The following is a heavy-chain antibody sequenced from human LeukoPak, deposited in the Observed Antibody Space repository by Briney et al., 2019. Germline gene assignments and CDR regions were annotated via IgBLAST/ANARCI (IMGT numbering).Heavy chain of an antibody. V-gene: IGHV4-31*03. J-gene: IGHJ4*02. CDR1: GGSISTPGYY. CDR2: IYYSGST. D-gene: IGHD2-21*02. Sequence: SETLSLTCTVSGGSISTPGYYWSWIRQHPGKGLEWIGYIYYSGSTYYNPSLRGRVTISVDTSKNQFSLKLSSVTGADTAVYYCANGGAYCGADCYLPAFDYWGQGTLVTVSS. CDR3: ANGGAYCGADCYLPAFDY.